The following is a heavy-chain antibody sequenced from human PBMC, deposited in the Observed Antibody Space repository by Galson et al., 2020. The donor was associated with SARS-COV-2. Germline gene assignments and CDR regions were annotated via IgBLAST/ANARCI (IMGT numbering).Heavy chain of an antibody. V-gene: IGHV4-34*01. J-gene: IGHJ6*02. CDR1: GGSLGGDY. CDR2: INQFAGT. Sequence: SQASETLSLTCAVYGGSLGGDYWTWIRQPAGKGLEWIGEINQFAGTTYNPSLKTRVTMSIETSSDQFSLRLTSVTAADTGVYYCARSLRLRDGMDVWGQGTTVTVSS. CDR3: ARSLRLRDGMDV.